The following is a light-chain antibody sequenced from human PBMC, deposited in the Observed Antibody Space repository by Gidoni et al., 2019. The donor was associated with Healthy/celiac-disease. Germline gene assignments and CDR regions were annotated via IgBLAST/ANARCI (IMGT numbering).Light chain of an antibody. CDR1: QSVSSN. Sequence: EIVMTQSPATLSVSPGERATLSCRASQSVSSNLGWYQQKPGQTPRLLIYGASTRATGIPARFSGSGSGTEFTITISSMQSEDFAVYYCQQYNNWPRTFGQGTKVEIK. CDR2: GAS. J-gene: IGKJ1*01. CDR3: QQYNNWPRT. V-gene: IGKV3-15*01.